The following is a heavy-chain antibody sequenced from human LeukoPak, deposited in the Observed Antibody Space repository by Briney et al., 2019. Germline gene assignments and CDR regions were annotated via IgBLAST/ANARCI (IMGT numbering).Heavy chain of an antibody. CDR3: ARDRDDYGDY. Sequence: GGSLRLSCAASGFTFSSYWMSWVRQAPGKGLEWVSYISSSSTIYYADSVKGRFTISRDNAKNSLYLQMNSLRAEDTAVYYCARDRDDYGDYWGQGTLVTVSS. CDR1: GFTFSSYW. V-gene: IGHV3-48*01. D-gene: IGHD5-24*01. J-gene: IGHJ4*02. CDR2: ISSSSTI.